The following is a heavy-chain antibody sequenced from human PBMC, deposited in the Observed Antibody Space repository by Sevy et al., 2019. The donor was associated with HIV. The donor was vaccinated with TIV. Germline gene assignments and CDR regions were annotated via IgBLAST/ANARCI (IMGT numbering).Heavy chain of an antibody. D-gene: IGHD3-9*01. CDR2: IWYDGSNY. V-gene: IGHV3-33*06. CDR3: AKDFDSIAMPAFPDN. Sequence: GGSLRLSCAASGFTFSNYGMHWVRQVPGKGLEWVVVIWYDGSNYDYADSVKGRFSVSRDNSKNTLYLEMKSLRPEDTAVYFCAKDFDSIAMPAFPDNWGQGTLVTVSS. J-gene: IGHJ4*02. CDR1: GFTFSNYG.